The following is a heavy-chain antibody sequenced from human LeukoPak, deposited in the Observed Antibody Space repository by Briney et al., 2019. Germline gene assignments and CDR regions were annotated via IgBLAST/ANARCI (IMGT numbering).Heavy chain of an antibody. V-gene: IGHV3-23*01. J-gene: IGHJ4*02. Sequence: GGSLRLSCAASGFTFSSYAMSWVRQAPGKGLEWVSAISGSGGSAYYADSVKGRFTISRDNSKNTLYLQMNSLRAEDTAVYYCAKDPSGSGSFDYWGQGTLVTVSS. D-gene: IGHD3-10*01. CDR3: AKDPSGSGSFDY. CDR1: GFTFSSYA. CDR2: ISGSGGSA.